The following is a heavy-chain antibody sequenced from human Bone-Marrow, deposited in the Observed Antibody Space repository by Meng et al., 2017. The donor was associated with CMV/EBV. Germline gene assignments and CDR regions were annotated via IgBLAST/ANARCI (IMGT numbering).Heavy chain of an antibody. CDR3: ARDRIVLVPPAGLYYYGMDV. J-gene: IGHJ6*02. CDR2: IYYSGST. Sequence: GSLRLSCTVSGGSISSYYWSWIRQPPGKGLEWIGYIYYSGSTNYNPSLKSRVTISVDTSKNKFSLKLSSVTAADTAVYYCARDRIVLVPPAGLYYYGMDVWGQGTTVTVSS. CDR1: GGSISSYY. D-gene: IGHD2-2*01. V-gene: IGHV4-59*01.